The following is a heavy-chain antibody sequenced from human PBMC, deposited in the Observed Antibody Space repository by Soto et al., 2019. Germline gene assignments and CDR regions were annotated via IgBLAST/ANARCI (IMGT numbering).Heavy chain of an antibody. CDR3: ARADGAYSSSSDFDY. V-gene: IGHV1-69*01. Sequence: QVQLVQSGAEVKKPGSSVKVSCKASGGTFSSYAISWLRQSPGQVLEWMGGIIPILGTANYAQKFQGRVTITADESTSTAYMELSSLRSEDTAVYYCARADGAYSSSSDFDYWGQGTLVTVSS. CDR2: IIPILGTA. J-gene: IGHJ4*02. D-gene: IGHD6-6*01. CDR1: GGTFSSYA.